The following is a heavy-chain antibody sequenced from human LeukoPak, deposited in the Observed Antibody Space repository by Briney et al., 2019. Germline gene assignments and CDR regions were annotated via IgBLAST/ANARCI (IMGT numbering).Heavy chain of an antibody. D-gene: IGHD6-13*01. J-gene: IGHJ4*02. V-gene: IGHV4-39*07. CDR1: GGSIRSSYYY. CDR2: INHSGST. Sequence: PSETLSLTCTVSGGSIRSSYYYWSWIRQPPGKGLEWIGEINHSGSTSYNPSLKSRVTISVDTSKNQFSLKLSSVTAADTAVYYCARGPVAAAGTGDYWGQGTLVTVSS. CDR3: ARGPVAAAGTGDY.